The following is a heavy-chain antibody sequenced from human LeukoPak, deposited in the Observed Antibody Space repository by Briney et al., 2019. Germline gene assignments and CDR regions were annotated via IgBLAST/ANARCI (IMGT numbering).Heavy chain of an antibody. CDR3: ARRTRSSESHSFDY. J-gene: IGHJ4*02. Sequence: GGSLRLSCAASGFDFSSNGMSWVRQAPGKGLEWVSYITSSGIIYYADSVKGRFTISRDNAKNSLFLQMNSLRDEDTAVYYCARRTRSSESHSFDYWGQGTLVTVSS. V-gene: IGHV3-48*02. CDR1: GFDFSSNG. CDR2: ITSSGII. D-gene: IGHD3-10*01.